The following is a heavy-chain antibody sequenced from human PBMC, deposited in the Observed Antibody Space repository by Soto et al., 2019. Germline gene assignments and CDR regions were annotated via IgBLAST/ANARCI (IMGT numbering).Heavy chain of an antibody. V-gene: IGHV3-23*01. J-gene: IGHJ6*02. CDR1: GFTFSSYA. D-gene: IGHD6-13*01. CDR2: ISGSGGST. Sequence: LRLSCAASGFTFSSYAMSWVRQAPGKGLEWVSAISGSGGSTYYADSVKGRFTISRDNSKNTLYLQMNSLRAEDTAVYYCAKDCYSSSLGYRYYYGMDVWGQGTTVTVSS. CDR3: AKDCYSSSLGYRYYYGMDV.